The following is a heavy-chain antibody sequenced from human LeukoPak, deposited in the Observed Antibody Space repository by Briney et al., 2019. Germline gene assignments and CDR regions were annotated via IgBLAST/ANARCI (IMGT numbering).Heavy chain of an antibody. J-gene: IGHJ4*02. CDR1: GGSFSGYY. Sequence: SETLSLTCAVYGGSFSGYYWSWIRQPPGKGLEWIGEINHSGSTNYNPSLKGRVTISVDTSKNQFSLKLSSVTAADTAVYYCARGRSDYGDHDFDYWGQGTLVTVSS. D-gene: IGHD4-17*01. CDR3: ARGRSDYGDHDFDY. CDR2: INHSGST. V-gene: IGHV4-34*01.